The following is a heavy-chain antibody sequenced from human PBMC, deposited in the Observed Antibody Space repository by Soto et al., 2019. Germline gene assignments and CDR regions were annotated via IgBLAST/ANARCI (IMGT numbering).Heavy chain of an antibody. Sequence: QVKLQESGPGLVKPSQTLSLTCTVSGGSISSGGYYWSWIRQHPGKGLEWIGYIYYSGSTSYNPSLKSRVTISVDTSKNQFSLKLSSVTAADTAVYYCARDMGVGDWYFDLWGRGTLVTVSS. V-gene: IGHV4-31*03. J-gene: IGHJ2*01. D-gene: IGHD3-16*01. CDR1: GGSISSGGYY. CDR3: ARDMGVGDWYFDL. CDR2: IYYSGST.